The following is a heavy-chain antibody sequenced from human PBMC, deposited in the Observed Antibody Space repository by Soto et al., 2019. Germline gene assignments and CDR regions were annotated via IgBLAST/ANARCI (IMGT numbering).Heavy chain of an antibody. V-gene: IGHV1-69*02. D-gene: IGHD3-22*01. CDR1: GGTFSSYT. CDR3: AKTYDSSGYSHFDY. J-gene: IGHJ4*02. CDR2: IIPILGIA. Sequence: GASVKVSCKASGGTFSSYTISWVRQAPGQGLEWMGRIIPILGIANYAQKFQGRVTITADKSTSTAYMELSSLRSEDAAVYYCAKTYDSSGYSHFDYWGQGTLVTVSS.